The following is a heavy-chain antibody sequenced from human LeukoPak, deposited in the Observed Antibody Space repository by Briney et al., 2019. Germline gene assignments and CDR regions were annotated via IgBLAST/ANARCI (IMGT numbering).Heavy chain of an antibody. D-gene: IGHD2-21*02. CDR2: ISAYNGNT. J-gene: IGHJ4*02. CDR3: ARDRVAYCGGDCYPDY. V-gene: IGHV1-18*01. CDR1: GYTFTSYG. Sequence: ASVKVSCKASGYTFTSYGISWVRQAPGQGLEWMGWISAYNGNTNYAQKLQGRVTMTTDTSTSTAYMELRSLRSDDTAVYYCARDRVAYCGGDCYPDYWGQGTLVTVSS.